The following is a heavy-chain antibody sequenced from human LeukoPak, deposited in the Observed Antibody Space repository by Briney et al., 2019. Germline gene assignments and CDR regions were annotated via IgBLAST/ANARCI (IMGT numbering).Heavy chain of an antibody. CDR1: GFNFSDYA. V-gene: IGHV3-30-3*01. CDR3: ARGWIRYFDY. D-gene: IGHD3-9*01. J-gene: IGHJ4*02. CDR2: ISYDGSQK. Sequence: GGSLRLSCAASGFNFSDYALHWVRQAPGKGLQWVALISYDGSQKYCTDSVKPRFTISRDNSDDTLYLHMYSLRPDDTAVYYCARGWIRYFDYWGQGTLVTVSS.